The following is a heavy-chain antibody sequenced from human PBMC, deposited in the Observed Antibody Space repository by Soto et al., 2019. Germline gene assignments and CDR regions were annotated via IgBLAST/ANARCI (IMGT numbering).Heavy chain of an antibody. V-gene: IGHV4-59*08. Sequence: TLSLTCTVSGGSISSYYWSWIRQPPGKGLEWIGYIYYSGSTNYNPSLKSRVTISVDTSKNQFSLKLSSVTAADTAVYYCARQGAKYCSGGSCYLNWFDPWGQGTLVTVSS. D-gene: IGHD2-15*01. J-gene: IGHJ5*02. CDR3: ARQGAKYCSGGSCYLNWFDP. CDR1: GGSISSYY. CDR2: IYYSGST.